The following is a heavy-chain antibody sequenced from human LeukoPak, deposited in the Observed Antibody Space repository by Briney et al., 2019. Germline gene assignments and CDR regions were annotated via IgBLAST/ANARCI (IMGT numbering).Heavy chain of an antibody. D-gene: IGHD3-3*01. V-gene: IGHV4-38-2*01. CDR3: ARLNYDFWSGYYAYYYMDV. CDR1: GYSISSGYY. CDR2: IYHSGST. Sequence: SSETLSLTCAVSGYSISSGYYWGWIRPPPGKGLEWIGSIYHSGSTYYNPSLKSRVTISVDTSKNQFSLKLSSVTAADTAVYYCARLNYDFWSGYYAYYYMDVWGKGTTVTVSS. J-gene: IGHJ6*03.